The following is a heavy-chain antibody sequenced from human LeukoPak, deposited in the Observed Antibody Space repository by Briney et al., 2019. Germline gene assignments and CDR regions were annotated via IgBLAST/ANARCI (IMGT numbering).Heavy chain of an antibody. CDR2: ISSSGSTK. Sequence: GGSLRLSCAASGFTFSSYEMNWVRQAPGKGLEWVAYISSSGSTKYYADSVKGRFTFSRDNAKNSLYLQMNSLSAEDTAVYYCARDHGGVLVRGVIDYWGQGTLVTVSS. CDR1: GFTFSSYE. J-gene: IGHJ4*02. D-gene: IGHD3-10*01. V-gene: IGHV3-48*03. CDR3: ARDHGGVLVRGVIDY.